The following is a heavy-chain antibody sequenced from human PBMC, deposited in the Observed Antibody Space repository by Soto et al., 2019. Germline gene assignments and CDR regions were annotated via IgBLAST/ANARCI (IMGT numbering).Heavy chain of an antibody. V-gene: IGHV1-69*13. CDR1: GGTFSSYA. CDR3: ARVGVRGSDYYYYYGMDV. CDR2: IIPTFGTA. Sequence: ASVKVSCKASGGTFSSYAISWVRQAPGQGLEWMGGIIPTFGTANYAQKFQGRVTITADESTSTAYMELSSLRSEDTAVYYCARVGVRGSDYYYYYGMDVWGQGTTVTVSS. D-gene: IGHD3-16*01. J-gene: IGHJ6*02.